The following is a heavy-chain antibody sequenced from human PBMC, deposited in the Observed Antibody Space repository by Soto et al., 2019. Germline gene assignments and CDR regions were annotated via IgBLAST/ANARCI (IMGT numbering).Heavy chain of an antibody. CDR1: GFTFSSYG. D-gene: IGHD2-21*02. CDR3: ARDVRGRCGGDCYSGGDNWFDP. CDR2: IWYDGSNK. J-gene: IGHJ5*02. Sequence: QVQLVESGGGVVQPGRSLRLSCAASGFTFSSYGMHWVRQAPGKGLEWVAVIWYDGSNKYYADSVKGRFTITRDNSKNAVSLQIKSLGAEDTAVYYCARDVRGRCGGDCYSGGDNWFDPWGQGTLVTVSS. V-gene: IGHV3-33*01.